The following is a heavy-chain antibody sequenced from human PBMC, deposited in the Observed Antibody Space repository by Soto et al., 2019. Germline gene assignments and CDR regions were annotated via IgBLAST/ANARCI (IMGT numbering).Heavy chain of an antibody. J-gene: IGHJ4*02. V-gene: IGHV3-30-3*01. CDR3: ARDLRDSSGYYYFDY. CDR2: ISYDGSNK. CDR1: GFTFSSYA. D-gene: IGHD3-22*01. Sequence: PGGSLRLSCAASGFTFSSYAMHWVRQAPGKGLEWVAVISYDGSNKYYADSVKGRFTISRDNSKNTLYLQMNSLRAEDTAVYYCARDLRDSSGYYYFDYWGQGTLVTVS.